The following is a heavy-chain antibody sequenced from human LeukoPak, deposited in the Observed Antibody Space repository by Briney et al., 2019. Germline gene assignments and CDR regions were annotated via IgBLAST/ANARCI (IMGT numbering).Heavy chain of an antibody. CDR1: GYTFTSYG. Sequence: SSVKVSCKASGYTFTSYGISWVRQATGQGLEWMGGIIPIFGTANYAQKFQGRVTITADESTSTAYMELSSLRSEDTAVYYCARGVYHYYDSSGYYYYMDVWGKGTTVTISS. J-gene: IGHJ6*03. V-gene: IGHV1-69*13. CDR3: ARGVYHYYDSSGYYYYMDV. CDR2: IIPIFGTA. D-gene: IGHD3-22*01.